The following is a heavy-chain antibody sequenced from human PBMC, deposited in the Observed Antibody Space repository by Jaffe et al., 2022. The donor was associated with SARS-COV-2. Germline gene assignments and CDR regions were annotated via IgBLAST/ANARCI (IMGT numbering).Heavy chain of an antibody. J-gene: IGHJ4*02. Sequence: EVQLLESGGGLVQPGGSLRLSCAASGFTFSNYAMSWVRQAPGKGLEWVSGISGSGGSTFYADSVKGRCSISRDNPKNTLYLQMNSLRAEDTAVYYCAKARGSSAYHSVDYWGQGALVTVSS. CDR3: AKARGSSAYHSVDY. CDR2: ISGSGGST. V-gene: IGHV3-23*01. D-gene: IGHD3-22*01. CDR1: GFTFSNYA.